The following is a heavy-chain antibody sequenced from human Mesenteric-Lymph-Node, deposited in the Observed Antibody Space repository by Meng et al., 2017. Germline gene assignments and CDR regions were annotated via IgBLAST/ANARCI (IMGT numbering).Heavy chain of an antibody. J-gene: IGHJ3*02. V-gene: IGHV3-48*03. Sequence: GESLKISCAASGFTFSSYEMNWVRQAPGKGLEWVSSISSSSSYIYYADSVKGRFTISRDNAKNSLYLQMNSLRAEDTAVYYCARDTYSSGWYSAFDIWGQGTMVTVSS. D-gene: IGHD6-19*01. CDR1: GFTFSSYE. CDR2: ISSSSSYI. CDR3: ARDTYSSGWYSAFDI.